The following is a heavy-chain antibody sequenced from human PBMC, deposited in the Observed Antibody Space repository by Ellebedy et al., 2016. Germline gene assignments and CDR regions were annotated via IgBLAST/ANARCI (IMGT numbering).Heavy chain of an antibody. CDR3: ERDPGSGWYFDY. CDR2: IKQHGSEK. Sequence: GGSLRLSCTASGFTFSYYWMSWVRQAPGKGLELVSNIKQHGSEKDYVDSVKGRFTISRDDAKNSLYLQMNSLRDEDTAVYYCERDPGSGWYFDYWGQGTLVTVSS. D-gene: IGHD6-19*01. V-gene: IGHV3-7*01. J-gene: IGHJ4*02. CDR1: GFTFSYYW.